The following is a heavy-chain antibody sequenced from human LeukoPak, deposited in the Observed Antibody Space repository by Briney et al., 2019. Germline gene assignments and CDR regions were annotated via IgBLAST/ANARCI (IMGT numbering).Heavy chain of an antibody. Sequence: SVKVSCKASGYTFTNYGISWVRQAPGQGLEWMGWISAYNGNTNYAQKLQGRVTMTTDTSTSTAYMELRSLRSDDTAVYYCATYSSSSDYFDYWGQGTLVTVSS. CDR2: ISAYNGNT. J-gene: IGHJ4*02. D-gene: IGHD6-6*01. CDR3: ATYSSSSDYFDY. V-gene: IGHV1-18*01. CDR1: GYTFTNYG.